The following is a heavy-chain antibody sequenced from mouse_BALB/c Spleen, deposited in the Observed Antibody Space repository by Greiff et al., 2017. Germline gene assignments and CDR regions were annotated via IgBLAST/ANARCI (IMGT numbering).Heavy chain of an antibody. D-gene: IGHD1-1*01. CDR1: GYTFTSYY. V-gene: IGHV1S56*01. J-gene: IGHJ3*01. Sequence: VKLVESGPELVKPGASVKMSCKASGYTFTSYYIHWVKQRPGQGLEWIGWIYPGDGSTKYNEKFKSKATLTVDKSSSTAYMQLSSLTSEDSAVYYCTRRGYGSSYPFAYWGQGTLVTVSA. CDR2: IYPGDGST. CDR3: TRRGYGSSYPFAY.